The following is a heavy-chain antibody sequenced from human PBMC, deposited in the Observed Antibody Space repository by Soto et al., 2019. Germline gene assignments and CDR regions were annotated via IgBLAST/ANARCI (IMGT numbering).Heavy chain of an antibody. CDR3: AKVYYDFWSGYYPTQDFDY. CDR1: GFTFSSYG. V-gene: IGHV3-30*18. J-gene: IGHJ4*02. Sequence: PGGSLRLSCAASGFTFSSYGMHWVRQAPGKGLEWVAVISYDGSNKYYADSVKGRFTISRDNSKNTLYLQMNSLRAEDTAVYYCAKVYYDFWSGYYPTQDFDYWGQGTLVTVSS. D-gene: IGHD3-3*01. CDR2: ISYDGSNK.